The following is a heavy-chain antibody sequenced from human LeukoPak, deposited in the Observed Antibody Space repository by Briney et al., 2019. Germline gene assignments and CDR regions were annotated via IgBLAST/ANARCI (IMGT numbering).Heavy chain of an antibody. CDR2: ISGNGGKI. J-gene: IGHJ4*02. CDR3: AKRDYYDSSGYAPLFDY. D-gene: IGHD3-22*01. CDR1: GFTFSNYA. Sequence: GGSLRLSCAASGFTFSNYAMAWVRQAPGEGLEWVSGISGNGGKIYYADSVKGRFTISRDNSKNTLYLQMNSLRGEDTAVYFCAKRDYYDSSGYAPLFDYWGQGTLVTVSP. V-gene: IGHV3-23*01.